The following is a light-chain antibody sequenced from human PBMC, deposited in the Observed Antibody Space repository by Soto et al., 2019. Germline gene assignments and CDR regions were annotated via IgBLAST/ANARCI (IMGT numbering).Light chain of an antibody. Sequence: QSALTQPRSVSGSPGQSVTISCTGTSSDVGGYNYVSWYQQHPGKAPKLMIYDVSKRPSGVPDRFSGSKSGNKSSLTISGLQAEEEADYYCCSYAGSYTGVFGGGTKLTVL. V-gene: IGLV2-11*01. CDR3: CSYAGSYTGV. J-gene: IGLJ3*02. CDR2: DVS. CDR1: SSDVGGYNY.